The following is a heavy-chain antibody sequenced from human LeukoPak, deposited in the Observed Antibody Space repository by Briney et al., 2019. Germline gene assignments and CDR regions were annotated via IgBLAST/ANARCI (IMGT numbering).Heavy chain of an antibody. Sequence: PGGSLRLSCAASGFTVSSNYMSWVRQAPGKGLEWVSVIYSGGSTYYADSVKGRFTISRDNSENTLYLQMNSLRAEDTAVYYCAGEVLSSSWRLRDYWGQGTLVTVSS. J-gene: IGHJ4*02. CDR2: IYSGGST. D-gene: IGHD6-13*01. CDR3: AGEVLSSSWRLRDY. CDR1: GFTVSSNY. V-gene: IGHV3-53*01.